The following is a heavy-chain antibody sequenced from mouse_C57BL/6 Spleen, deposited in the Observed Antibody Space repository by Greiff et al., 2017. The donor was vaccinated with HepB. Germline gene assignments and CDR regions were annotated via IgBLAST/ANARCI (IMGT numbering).Heavy chain of an antibody. CDR2: ISSGGDYI. CDR3: TSYGSSDYAMDY. CDR1: GFTFSSYA. D-gene: IGHD1-1*01. Sequence: EVHLVESGEGLVKPGGSLKLSCAASGFTFSSYAMSWVRQTPEKRLEWVAYISSGGDYIYYADTVKGRFTISRDNARNTLYLQMSSLKSEDTAMYYCTSYGSSDYAMDYWGQGTSVTVSS. V-gene: IGHV5-9-1*02. J-gene: IGHJ4*01.